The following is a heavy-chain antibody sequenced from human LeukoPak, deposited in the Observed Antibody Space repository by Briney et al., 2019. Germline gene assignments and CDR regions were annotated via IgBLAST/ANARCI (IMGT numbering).Heavy chain of an antibody. CDR1: GFTFSSYA. V-gene: IGHV3-23*01. Sequence: PGGSLRLSCAASGFTFSSYAMNWVRQAPGKGLEWVSGINDNGGRTYYADSVKGRFTISRDNSKNTLYLQMNSLRAEDTALYYCAKDTRDREAAASRAYYFDCWGQGTLVSASS. CDR2: INDNGGRT. D-gene: IGHD6-13*01. J-gene: IGHJ4*02. CDR3: AKDTRDREAAASRAYYFDC.